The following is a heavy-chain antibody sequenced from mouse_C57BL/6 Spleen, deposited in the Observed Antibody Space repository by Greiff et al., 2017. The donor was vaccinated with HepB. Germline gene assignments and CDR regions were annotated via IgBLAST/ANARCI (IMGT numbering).Heavy chain of an antibody. D-gene: IGHD2-4*01. V-gene: IGHV1-26*01. CDR2: INPNNGGN. J-gene: IGHJ4*01. Sequence: EVQLQQSGPELVKPGASVKISCKASGYTFTDYYMNWVKQSHGKSLEWIGDINPNNGGNSYNQKFKGKATLTVDKSSSTAYMELRSLTSEDSEVYNCARNDYDGYYYAMDYWGQGTSVTVSS. CDR1: GYTFTDYY. CDR3: ARNDYDGYYYAMDY.